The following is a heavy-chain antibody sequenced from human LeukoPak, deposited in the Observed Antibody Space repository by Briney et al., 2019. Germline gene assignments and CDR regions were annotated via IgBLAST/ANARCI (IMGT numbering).Heavy chain of an antibody. Sequence: GALRLSCAASGFTFSSYWMSWVRQAPGKGLEWVANIKQDGSEKYYVDSVKGRFTISRDNAKNSLYLQMNSLRAEDTAVYYCAKAKVVMGVGDGGGFDYWGQGTLVTVSS. CDR2: IKQDGSEK. V-gene: IGHV3-7*03. CDR3: AKAKVVMGVGDGGGFDY. CDR1: GFTFSSYW. D-gene: IGHD2-21*01. J-gene: IGHJ4*02.